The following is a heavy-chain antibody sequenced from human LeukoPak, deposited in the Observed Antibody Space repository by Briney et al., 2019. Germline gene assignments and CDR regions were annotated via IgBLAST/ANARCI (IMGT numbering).Heavy chain of an antibody. CDR2: INHSGST. Sequence: PSETLSLTCAVYGGSFSGYYWSWIRQPPGKGLEWIGEINHSGSTYYNPSLKSRVTISVDTSKNQFSLKLSSVTAADTAVYYCARGRDGDYVWGSYGRFDYWGQGTLVTVSS. CDR3: ARGRDGDYVWGSYGRFDY. V-gene: IGHV4-34*01. CDR1: GGSFSGYY. D-gene: IGHD3-16*01. J-gene: IGHJ4*02.